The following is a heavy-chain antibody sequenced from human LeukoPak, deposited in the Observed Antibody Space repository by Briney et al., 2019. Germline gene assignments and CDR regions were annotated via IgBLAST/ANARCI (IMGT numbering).Heavy chain of an antibody. CDR2: INSGGST. J-gene: IGHJ4*02. CDR3: VKGLSSTSKYYFDY. Sequence: PGGSLRLSCAASGFTVSTNYMTWVRQAPGKGLEWVSVINSGGSTYYADSVQGRFTISRDNSKNTVYLQMNSLRVEDTALYYCVKGLSSTSKYYFDYWGQGTLVTVSS. V-gene: IGHV3-66*01. D-gene: IGHD2-2*01. CDR1: GFTVSTNY.